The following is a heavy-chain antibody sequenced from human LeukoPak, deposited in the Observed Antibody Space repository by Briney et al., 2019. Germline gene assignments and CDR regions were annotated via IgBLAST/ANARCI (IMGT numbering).Heavy chain of an antibody. CDR3: ARDLDSSSV. Sequence: AGGSLRLSCAASGFTFSSYAMAWVRQAPGKGLEWLSYISSSSKINYADSVKGRFTISRGNAKNSLYLQMNSLRDEDTAVYYCARDLDSSSVWGRGTLVTVSS. CDR1: GFTFSSYA. J-gene: IGHJ2*01. CDR2: ISSSSKI. V-gene: IGHV3-48*02. D-gene: IGHD6-19*01.